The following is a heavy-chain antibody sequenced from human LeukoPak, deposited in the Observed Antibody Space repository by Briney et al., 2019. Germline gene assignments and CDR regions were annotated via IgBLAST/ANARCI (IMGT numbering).Heavy chain of an antibody. CDR2: IRGSGNDI. V-gene: IGHV3-21*05. CDR1: GFTFSSYA. D-gene: IGHD2-15*01. CDR3: VRDHYWAFDY. J-gene: IGHJ4*02. Sequence: GGSLRLSCAASGFTFSSYAMSWVRQAPGKGLEWTAYIRGSGNDIYYADSVKGRFTISRDNAKNSLSLEMNSLRAEDTAVYYCVRDHYWAFDYWGQGTLVTVSS.